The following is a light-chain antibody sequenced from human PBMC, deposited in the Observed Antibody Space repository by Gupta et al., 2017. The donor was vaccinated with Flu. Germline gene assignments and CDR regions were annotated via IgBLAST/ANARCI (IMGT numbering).Light chain of an antibody. CDR3: CSYAGTYTPGV. CDR1: SSDVGGYNY. V-gene: IGLV2-11*01. Sequence: QSALTQPRSVSGSPGQSVAISCTGTSSDVGGYNYVSWYQQHPGKAPKLWSYDVSKRPSWVPGRFAASKSGNTANLTISGLQAEDEADYYGCSYAGTYTPGVLGGGTTLNVL. CDR2: DVS. J-gene: IGLJ3*02.